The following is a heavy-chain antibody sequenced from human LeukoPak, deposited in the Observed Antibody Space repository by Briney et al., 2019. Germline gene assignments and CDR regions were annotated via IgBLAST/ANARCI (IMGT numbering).Heavy chain of an antibody. J-gene: IGHJ4*02. Sequence: GGSLRLFCAASGFTFSDYYMSWLRQAPGKGREGMSYICDSGCTIYYADSVKGRFTISSDNAKHSVYLQMNNLGAEDTAVYYCARDRLGDYDHSGYYDKWGQGTLVTVSS. CDR2: ICDSGCTI. V-gene: IGHV3-11*01. CDR3: ARDRLGDYDHSGYYDK. CDR1: GFTFSDYY. D-gene: IGHD3-22*01.